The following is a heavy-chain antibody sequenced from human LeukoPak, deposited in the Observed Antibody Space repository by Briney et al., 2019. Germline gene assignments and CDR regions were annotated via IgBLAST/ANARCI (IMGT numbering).Heavy chain of an antibody. V-gene: IGHV4-59*12. CDR1: GGSISSYY. Sequence: PSETLSLTCTVSGGSISSYYWSWIRQPPGKGLEWIGYIYYSGRTNYNPSLKSRVTMSVDTSKNQFSLKLSSVTAADTAVYYCARGHRYCTNGVCYTYFDYWGQGTLVTVSS. J-gene: IGHJ4*02. CDR2: IYYSGRT. D-gene: IGHD2-8*01. CDR3: ARGHRYCTNGVCYTYFDY.